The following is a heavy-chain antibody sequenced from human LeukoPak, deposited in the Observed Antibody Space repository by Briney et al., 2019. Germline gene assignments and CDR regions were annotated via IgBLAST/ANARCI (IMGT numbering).Heavy chain of an antibody. CDR3: ARDQGDSSSWYDEPWAGENWFDP. CDR2: IIPILGIA. CDR1: GGTFSSYT. J-gene: IGHJ5*02. Sequence: SVKVSCKASGGTFSSYTISWVRQAPGQGLEWMGRIIPILGIANYAQKFQSRVTITADKSTSTAYMELSSLRSEDTAVYYCARDQGDSSSWYDEPWAGENWFDPWGQGTLVTVSS. V-gene: IGHV1-69*04. D-gene: IGHD6-13*01.